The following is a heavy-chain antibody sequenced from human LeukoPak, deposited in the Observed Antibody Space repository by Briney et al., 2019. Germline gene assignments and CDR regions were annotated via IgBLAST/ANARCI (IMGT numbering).Heavy chain of an antibody. V-gene: IGHV4-4*02. Sequence: SETLSLTCAVSGGSISSSNWWSWVRQPPGKGLEWIGEIYHSGSTNYNPSLKSRVTISVDKSKNQFSLKLSSVTAADTAVYYCAIELYDSSGYYDYYYGMDVWGQGTTVTVSS. CDR2: IYHSGST. CDR3: AIELYDSSGYYDYYYGMDV. D-gene: IGHD3-22*01. CDR1: GGSISSSNW. J-gene: IGHJ6*02.